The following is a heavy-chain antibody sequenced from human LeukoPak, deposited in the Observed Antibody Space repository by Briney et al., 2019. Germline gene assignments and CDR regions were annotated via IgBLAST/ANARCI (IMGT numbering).Heavy chain of an antibody. J-gene: IGHJ4*02. V-gene: IGHV3-33*06. CDR2: IWYDGSNK. Sequence: GRSLRLSCAASGFTFSSYGMHWVRQAPGKGLEWVAVIWYDGSNKYYADAVKGRFTISRDNSKNTLYLKMNSLRAEDTAVYYCGKDSAAYYDILTGYSGANDYWGQGTLVTVSS. D-gene: IGHD3-9*01. CDR1: GFTFSSYG. CDR3: GKDSAAYYDILTGYSGANDY.